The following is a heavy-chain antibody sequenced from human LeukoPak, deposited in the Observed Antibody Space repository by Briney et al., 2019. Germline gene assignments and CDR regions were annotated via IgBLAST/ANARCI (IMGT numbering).Heavy chain of an antibody. CDR1: GGSISSGDYY. J-gene: IGHJ4*02. V-gene: IGHV4-30-4*08. CDR3: ARKYYYDSSGYYYDY. Sequence: SETLSLTCTVSGGSISSGDYYWSWIRQPPGKGLEWIGYIYYSGSTYYNPSLKSRVTISVDTSKNQFPLKLSSVTAADTAVYYCARKYYYDSSGYYYDYWGQGTLVTVSS. CDR2: IYYSGST. D-gene: IGHD3-22*01.